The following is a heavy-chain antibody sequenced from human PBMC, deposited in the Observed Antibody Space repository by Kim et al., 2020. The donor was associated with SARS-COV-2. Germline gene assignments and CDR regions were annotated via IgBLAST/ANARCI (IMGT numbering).Heavy chain of an antibody. V-gene: IGHV3-7*01. J-gene: IGHJ6*02. D-gene: IGHD3-3*02. Sequence: KQYLDSVKGRFSSSRDNAENSLFLQMSSLRPDDTALYYCARVAFTDEGLDVWGQGTTVSVSS. CDR2: K. CDR3: ARVAFTDEGLDV.